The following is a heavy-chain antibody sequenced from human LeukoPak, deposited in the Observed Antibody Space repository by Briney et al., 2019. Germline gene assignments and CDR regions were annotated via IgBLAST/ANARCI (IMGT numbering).Heavy chain of an antibody. J-gene: IGHJ4*02. CDR2: VSTSSSYI. V-gene: IGHV3-21*05. Sequence: PVQPLDSPSVVSTSSSYIYYADSVKGRFTISRDNAKNLLYLQMNSLRAEDTAVYYCARVGEKAFHLWPEIDYWGQGTLVTVSS. D-gene: IGHD5-24*01. CDR3: ARVGEKAFHLWPEIDY.